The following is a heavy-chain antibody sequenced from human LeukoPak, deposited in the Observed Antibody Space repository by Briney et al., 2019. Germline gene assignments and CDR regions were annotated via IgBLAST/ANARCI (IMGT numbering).Heavy chain of an antibody. D-gene: IGHD6-13*01. V-gene: IGHV3-23*01. CDR1: EFTFRSYA. Sequence: GGSLRLSCAASEFTFRSYAMSWVRQAPGEGLEWVSAITGSGDGTIYADSVKGRFTISRDNSRNTLYLQMSSLRAEDTAVYYCAKEIAAAGKGVFAHWGQGTLVTVSS. CDR3: AKEIAAAGKGVFAH. J-gene: IGHJ4*02. CDR2: ITGSGDGT.